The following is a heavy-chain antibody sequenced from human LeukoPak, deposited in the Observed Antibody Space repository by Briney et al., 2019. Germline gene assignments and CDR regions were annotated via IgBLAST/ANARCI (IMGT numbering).Heavy chain of an antibody. J-gene: IGHJ3*02. CDR2: IKDDSTSI. CDR1: GFTLSTYS. V-gene: IGHV3-48*01. D-gene: IGHD4-23*01. CDR3: ARDSTRVVVTPDAFDI. Sequence: GGSLRLSCAASGFTLSTYSMHWVRQAPGKGLEWVSYIKDDSTSIQYAGSVRGRFTISRDNSKNTLYLEMNSLRAEDTAVYHCARDSTRVVVTPDAFDIWGQGTMVTVSS.